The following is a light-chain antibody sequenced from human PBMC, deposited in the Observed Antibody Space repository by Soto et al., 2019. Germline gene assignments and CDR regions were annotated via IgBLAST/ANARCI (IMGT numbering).Light chain of an antibody. CDR2: EVS. CDR3: SSYTSSRNVV. Sequence: QSALPQPASVSGSPGQSITISCTGTSSDVGGYNYVSWYQQHPGKAPKLMIYEVSNRPSGVSNRFSGSKSGNTASLTISGLQAEDEADYYGSSYTSSRNVVFGGGTKLTVL. CDR1: SSDVGGYNY. V-gene: IGLV2-14*01. J-gene: IGLJ2*01.